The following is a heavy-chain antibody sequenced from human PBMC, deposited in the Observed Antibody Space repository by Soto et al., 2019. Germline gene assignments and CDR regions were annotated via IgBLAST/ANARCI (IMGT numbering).Heavy chain of an antibody. CDR1: GFTFSSYA. CDR3: AASVLEWGIFDY. V-gene: IGHV3-23*01. CDR2: ISGSGGST. Sequence: GGSLRLSCAASGFTFSSYAMSWVRQAPGKGLEWVSAISGSGGSTYYADSVKGRFTISRDNSKNTLYLQMNSLRAEDTAVYYCAASVLEWGIFDYWGQGTLVTVSS. J-gene: IGHJ4*02. D-gene: IGHD3-3*01.